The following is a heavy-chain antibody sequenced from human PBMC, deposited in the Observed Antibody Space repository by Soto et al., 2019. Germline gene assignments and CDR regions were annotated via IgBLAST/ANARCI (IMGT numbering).Heavy chain of an antibody. CDR1: GYTFTNYG. J-gene: IGHJ5*02. CDR2: INVYNGNT. CDR3: ARGVGSGSYYNQYNWFDP. D-gene: IGHD3-10*01. Sequence: QVQLVQSGGEVKKPGASVKVSCKASGYTFTNYGISWVRQAPGQGLEWMGWINVYNGNTKYAQKVQGRVTMTTDTYTSTAYMELRSLRSDETAVYYCARGVGSGSYYNQYNWFDPWGQGTLVTVSS. V-gene: IGHV1-18*01.